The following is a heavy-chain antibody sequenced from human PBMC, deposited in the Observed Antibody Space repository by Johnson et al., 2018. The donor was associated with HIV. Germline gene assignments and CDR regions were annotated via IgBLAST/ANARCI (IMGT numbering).Heavy chain of an antibody. V-gene: IGHV3-72*01. CDR3: AKVDGIVGGSDAFDI. J-gene: IGHJ3*02. CDR1: GFTFSDHY. CDR2: TRNKANSYTT. D-gene: IGHD1-26*01. Sequence: VQLVESGGGLVKPGGSLRLSCAASGFTFSDHYMDWVRQAPGKGLEWVGRTRNKANSYTTEYAASVKGRFTISRDDSKNSLYLQMNSLKTEETAVYYCAKVDGIVGGSDAFDIWGQGTMVTVSS.